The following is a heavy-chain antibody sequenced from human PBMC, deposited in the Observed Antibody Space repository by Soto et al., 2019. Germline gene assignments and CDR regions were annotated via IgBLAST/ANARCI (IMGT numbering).Heavy chain of an antibody. Sequence: ASVKVSCKASGGTFSSYAISWVRQAPGQGLEWMGGIIPIFGTANYAQKLQGRVTITADESTSTAYMELCSLRSEDTAVYYCARGGGRSQKIHNYYYYGMDVSGQGTTGTVS. CDR2: IIPIFGTA. V-gene: IGHV1-69*13. CDR1: GGTFSSYA. D-gene: IGHD1-26*01. J-gene: IGHJ6*02. CDR3: ARGGGRSQKIHNYYYYGMDV.